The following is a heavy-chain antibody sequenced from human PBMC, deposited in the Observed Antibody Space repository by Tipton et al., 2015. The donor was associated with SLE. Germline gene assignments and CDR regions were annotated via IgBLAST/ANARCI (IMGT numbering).Heavy chain of an antibody. CDR3: ARSVVATTDVDY. CDR2: IYYTGNT. D-gene: IGHD5-12*01. CDR1: GASISSYH. Sequence: TLSLTCTVSGASISSYHWNWIRQPPGKGLEWIGYIYYTGNTNYNPSLKSRVTILLDTSNFRFSLRLSSVTPADTAVYYCARSVVATTDVDYWGGGTLVTVSS. J-gene: IGHJ4*02. V-gene: IGHV4-59*01.